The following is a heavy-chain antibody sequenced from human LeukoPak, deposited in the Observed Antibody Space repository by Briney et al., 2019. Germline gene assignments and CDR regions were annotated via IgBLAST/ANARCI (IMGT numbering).Heavy chain of an antibody. J-gene: IGHJ3*02. CDR1: GGSISSYY. CDR3: ARYGDYSPDAFDI. V-gene: IGHV4-59*01. CDR2: IYYSGST. D-gene: IGHD4-17*01. Sequence: SETLSLTCTVSGGSISSYYWSWIRQPPGKGLEWIGYIYYSGSTNYNPSLKSRVTISVDTSKNQFSLKLSSVTAADTAVYYCARYGDYSPDAFDIWGQGTMVTVSS.